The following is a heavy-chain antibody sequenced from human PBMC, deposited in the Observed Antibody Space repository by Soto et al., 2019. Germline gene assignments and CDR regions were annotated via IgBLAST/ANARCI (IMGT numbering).Heavy chain of an antibody. D-gene: IGHD2-15*01. CDR1: GGSISSYY. V-gene: IGHV4-59*01. CDR2: IYYSGST. Sequence: QVQLQESGPGLVKPSETLSLTCTVSGGSISSYYWSWIRQPPGKGLGWIGYIYYSGSTNYNPSLKSRVTISVDTSKNQFSLKLSSVTAADTAVYYCARGDCSGGSCYSFDYWGQGTLVTVSS. J-gene: IGHJ4*02. CDR3: ARGDCSGGSCYSFDY.